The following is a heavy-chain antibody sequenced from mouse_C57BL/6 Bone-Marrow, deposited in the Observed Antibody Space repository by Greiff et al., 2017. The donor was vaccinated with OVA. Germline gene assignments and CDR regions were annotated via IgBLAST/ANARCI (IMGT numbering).Heavy chain of an antibody. J-gene: IGHJ3*01. CDR2: IDPETGGT. Sequence: VQLQQSGAELVRPGASVTLSCKASGYTFTDYEMHWVKQTPVHGLEWIGAIDPETGGTAYNQKFKGKAILTADKSSSTAYMELRSLTSEDSAVYYCTRGYVSSGGFAYWGQGTLVTVSA. V-gene: IGHV1-15*01. CDR3: TRGYVSSGGFAY. CDR1: GYTFTDYE. D-gene: IGHD1-1*01.